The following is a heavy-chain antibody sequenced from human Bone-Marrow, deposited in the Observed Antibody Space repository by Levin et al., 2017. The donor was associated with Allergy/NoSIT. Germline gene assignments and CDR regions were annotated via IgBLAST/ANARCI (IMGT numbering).Heavy chain of an antibody. CDR2: ISYDGSNK. CDR3: AKDRDSGYEYYFDY. Sequence: GESLKISCAASGFTFSSYGMHWVRQAPGKGLEWVAVISYDGSNKYYADSVKGRFTISRDNSKNTLYLQMNSLRAEDTAVYYCAKDRDSGYEYYFDYWGQGTLVTVSS. J-gene: IGHJ4*02. D-gene: IGHD5-12*01. V-gene: IGHV3-30*18. CDR1: GFTFSSYG.